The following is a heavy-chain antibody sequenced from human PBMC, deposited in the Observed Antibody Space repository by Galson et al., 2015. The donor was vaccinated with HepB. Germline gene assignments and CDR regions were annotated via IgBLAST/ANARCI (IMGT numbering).Heavy chain of an antibody. CDR2: ISYDGSNK. CDR3: ARDRGKRTNWFDP. J-gene: IGHJ5*02. CDR1: GFTFSSYA. Sequence: SLRLSCAASGFTFSSYAMHWVRQAPGKGLEWVAVISYDGSNKYYADSVKGRFTISRDNPKNTLYLQMNSLRAEDTAVYYCARDRGKRTNWFDPWGQGTLVTVSS. V-gene: IGHV3-30-3*01.